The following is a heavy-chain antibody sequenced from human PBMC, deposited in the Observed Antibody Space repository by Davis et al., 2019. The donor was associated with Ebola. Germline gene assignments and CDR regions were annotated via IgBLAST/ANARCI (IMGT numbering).Heavy chain of an antibody. J-gene: IGHJ4*02. Sequence: GESLKIPCAASGFTFSGSAMHWVRQASGQGLEWVGRIRSKANSYATAYTASVKGRFTISRDDSKNTAYLQMNSLKTEDTAVYYCTCSSSSVGDYWGQGTLVTVSS. D-gene: IGHD6-6*01. CDR2: IRSKANSYAT. CDR1: GFTFSGSA. CDR3: TCSSSSVGDY. V-gene: IGHV3-73*01.